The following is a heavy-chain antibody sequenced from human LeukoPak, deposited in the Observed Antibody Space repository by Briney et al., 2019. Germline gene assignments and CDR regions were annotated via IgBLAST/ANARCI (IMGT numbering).Heavy chain of an antibody. CDR2: IRYDGSNK. CDR3: AKDKERATQYSSGWYTSTGFDY. Sequence: GGSLRLSCAASGFTFSSYGMHWVRQAPGKGLEWVAFIRYDGSNKYYADSVKGRFTISRDNSKNTLYPQMNSLRAEDTAVYYCAKDKERATQYSSGWYTSTGFDYWGQGTLVTVSS. V-gene: IGHV3-30*02. J-gene: IGHJ4*02. CDR1: GFTFSSYG. D-gene: IGHD6-19*01.